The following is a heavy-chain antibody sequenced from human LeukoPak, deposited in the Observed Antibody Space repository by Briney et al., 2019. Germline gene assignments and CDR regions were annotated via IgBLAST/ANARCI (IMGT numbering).Heavy chain of an antibody. CDR2: INPNSGGT. CDR3: RWFGESDSTWYFDL. CDR1: GYTFTGYY. J-gene: IGHJ2*01. Sequence: WASVKVSCKASGYTFTGYYMHWVRHAPGQGLEWMGWINPNSGGTNYAQKFQGRVTMTRDTSISTAYMELSRLRSDDTAVYYCRWFGESDSTWYFDLWGRGTLVTVSS. D-gene: IGHD3-10*01. V-gene: IGHV1-2*02.